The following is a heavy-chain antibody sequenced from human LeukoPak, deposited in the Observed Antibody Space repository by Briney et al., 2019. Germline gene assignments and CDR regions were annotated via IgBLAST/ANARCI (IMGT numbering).Heavy chain of an antibody. CDR1: GFTFSTYA. CDR3: AKERAGYTNPYYFDY. J-gene: IGHJ4*02. Sequence: GGSLRLSCAASGFTFSTYAMSWVRQAPGKGLEWVSTISGSGANTYYADSVRGRFTISGDNSKNTLYLHMNSLRAEDTAVYHCAKERAGYTNPYYFDYWGQGTLVTVSS. V-gene: IGHV3-23*01. CDR2: ISGSGANT. D-gene: IGHD3-16*02.